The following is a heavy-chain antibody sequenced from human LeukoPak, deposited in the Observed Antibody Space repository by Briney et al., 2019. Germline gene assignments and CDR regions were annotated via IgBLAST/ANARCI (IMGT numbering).Heavy chain of an antibody. CDR3: ASRKEYTTSSVFY. CDR1: GFTFTNYV. Sequence: GGSLRLSCAASGFTFTNYVMTWVRRAPGKGLEWVSGISVTGADTYYADSVKGRFTISRDNSKNTVSLRMDSLRAEDSAVYYCASRKEYTTSSVFYWGQGTPVTVSS. V-gene: IGHV3-23*01. J-gene: IGHJ4*02. D-gene: IGHD6-6*01. CDR2: ISVTGADT.